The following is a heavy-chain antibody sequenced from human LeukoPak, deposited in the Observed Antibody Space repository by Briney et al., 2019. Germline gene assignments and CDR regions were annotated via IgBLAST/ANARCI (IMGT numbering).Heavy chain of an antibody. J-gene: IGHJ4*02. CDR1: GFTVSNNY. D-gene: IGHD2-8*01. Sequence: GGSLRLSCAASGFTVSNNYMSWVRQAPGKGLEWVSVVYSGGSTYYADSVKGRLTISRDNSKNTLYLQMNSLRAEDTAVYYCARSFGYCSNGICPFDYWGQGTLVTVSS. CDR3: ARSFGYCSNGICPFDY. V-gene: IGHV3-53*01. CDR2: VYSGGST.